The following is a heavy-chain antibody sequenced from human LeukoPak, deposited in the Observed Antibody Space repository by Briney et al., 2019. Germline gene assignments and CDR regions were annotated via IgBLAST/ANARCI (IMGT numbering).Heavy chain of an antibody. CDR1: GFTFSSHS. CDR3: ARDGAGTSFDY. CDR2: ISSSSSYI. J-gene: IGHJ4*02. V-gene: IGHV3-21*01. D-gene: IGHD6-19*01. Sequence: GGSLRLSCAASGFTFSSHSMNWVRQAPGKGLEWVSYISSSSSYIYYADSVKGRFTISRDNSKNTLYLQMNSLRAEDTAVYYCARDGAGTSFDYWGQGTLVTVSS.